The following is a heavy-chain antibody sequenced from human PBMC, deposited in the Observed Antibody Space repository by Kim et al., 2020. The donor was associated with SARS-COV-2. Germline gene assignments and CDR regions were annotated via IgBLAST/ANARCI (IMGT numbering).Heavy chain of an antibody. CDR2: IYYSGST. D-gene: IGHD4-17*01. CDR1: GGSISSSSYY. Sequence: SETLSLTCIVSGGSISSSSYYWGWIRQPPGKGLEWIGSIYYSGSTYYNPSLKSRVTISVDTSKNQFSLKLSSVTAADTAVYYCAIDGRTYGDPLPFDYWGQGTLVTVSS. V-gene: IGHV4-39*01. J-gene: IGHJ4*02. CDR3: AIDGRTYGDPLPFDY.